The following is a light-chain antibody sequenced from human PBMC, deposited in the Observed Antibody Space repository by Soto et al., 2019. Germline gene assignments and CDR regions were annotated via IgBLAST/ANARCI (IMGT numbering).Light chain of an antibody. V-gene: IGKV1-39*01. J-gene: IGKJ1*01. CDR2: ATS. CDR1: QSLLHSNGYNY. CDR3: QQSYSTPPGT. Sequence: MTQSPLSLPVTPGEPASISCRSSQSLLHSNGYNYLIWYQQKPGKAPKLLIYATSSLQSGVPSRFSGSGSGTDFTLTISSLQPEDFATYYCQQSYSTPPGTFGQGTKVDIK.